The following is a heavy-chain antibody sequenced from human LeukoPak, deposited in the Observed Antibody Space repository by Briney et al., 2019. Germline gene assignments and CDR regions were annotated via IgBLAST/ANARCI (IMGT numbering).Heavy chain of an antibody. D-gene: IGHD3-10*01. CDR2: IYYSGST. V-gene: IGHV4-59*01. Sequence: SETLFLTCTVSGGSISSYYWSWIRQPPGKGLEWIGYIYYSGSTNYNPSLKSRVTISVDTSKNQFSLKLSSVTAADTAVYYCAREIYGSGNWFDPWGQGTLVTVSS. CDR3: AREIYGSGNWFDP. J-gene: IGHJ5*02. CDR1: GGSISSYY.